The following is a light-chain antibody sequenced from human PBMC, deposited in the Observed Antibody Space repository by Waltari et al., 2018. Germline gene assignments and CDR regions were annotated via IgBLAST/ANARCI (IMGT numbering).Light chain of an antibody. Sequence: EIVLTQSPGTLSLSPGERVTLSCRAGQSVSRNYLAWYQQRPGQAPRLLIFGESRRATGIPDRFSGSGSGTDFTLTISRLELEDFGVYYCQHYDTSAPLTFGGGSKVEIK. J-gene: IGKJ4*01. V-gene: IGKV3-20*01. CDR3: QHYDTSAPLT. CDR2: GES. CDR1: QSVSRNY.